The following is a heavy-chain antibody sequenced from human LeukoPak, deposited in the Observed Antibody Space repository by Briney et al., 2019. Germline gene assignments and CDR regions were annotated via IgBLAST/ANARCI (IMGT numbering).Heavy chain of an antibody. CDR2: INPNSGGT. CDR3: VRVTGLDAFDI. Sequence: GASVKVSCKASGYTFTGYYMHWVRQAPGQGLEWMGWINPNSGGTNYAQKFQGRVTMTRDTSISTACMELSRLRSDDTAVYYCVRVTGLDAFDIWGQGTTVTVSS. CDR1: GYTFTGYY. V-gene: IGHV1-2*02. J-gene: IGHJ3*02. D-gene: IGHD3-16*01.